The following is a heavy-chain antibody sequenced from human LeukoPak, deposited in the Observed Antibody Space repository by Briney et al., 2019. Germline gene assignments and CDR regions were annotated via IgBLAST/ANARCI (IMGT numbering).Heavy chain of an antibody. CDR3: ARDSSSSVLDYYYYYMDV. V-gene: IGHV4-4*07. D-gene: IGHD6-6*01. CDR1: GGSISSYY. CDR2: IYTSGST. J-gene: IGHJ6*03. Sequence: SETLSLTCTVSGGSISSYYWSWIRQPAGKGLEWIGRIYTSGSTNYNPSLKSRVTMSVDTSKNQFSLKLSSVTAADTAVYYCARDSSSSVLDYYYYYMDVWGKGTTVTVSS.